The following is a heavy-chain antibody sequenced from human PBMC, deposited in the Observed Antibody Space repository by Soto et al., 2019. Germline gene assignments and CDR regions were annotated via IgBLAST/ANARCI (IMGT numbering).Heavy chain of an antibody. CDR2: VIPILGMA. J-gene: IGHJ5*02. CDR1: GGTFSSYS. Sequence: QVQLVQSGAEVKKPGSSVKVSCEASGGTFSSYSFSWVRQAPGQGLEWMGRVIPILGMANYAQKFQGRVTITADKSTSTVYMELSSLRSEDTAVYYCARGGAVVVPGAVDRHNWFAPCGQGTLVTVSS. V-gene: IGHV1-69*02. CDR3: ARGGAVVVPGAVDRHNWFAP. D-gene: IGHD2-2*01.